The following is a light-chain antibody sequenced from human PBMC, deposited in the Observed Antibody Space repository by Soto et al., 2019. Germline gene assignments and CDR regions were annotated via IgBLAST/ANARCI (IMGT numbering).Light chain of an antibody. Sequence: DIQMTQSPSTLSASVGDRVTITCRASQTIDSWLAWYQQRPGKPPNLLIYKASTLASGVPSRFSGSGSGTEFTLTINSLQPDDFATYYCQQYHIYSGTFGQGIKVDI. CDR3: QQYHIYSGT. J-gene: IGKJ1*01. V-gene: IGKV1-5*03. CDR2: KAS. CDR1: QTIDSW.